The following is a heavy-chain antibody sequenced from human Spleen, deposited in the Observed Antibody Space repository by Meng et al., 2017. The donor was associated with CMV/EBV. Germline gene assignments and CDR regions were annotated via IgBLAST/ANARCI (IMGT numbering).Heavy chain of an antibody. CDR2: ISDSGGST. V-gene: IGHV3-23*01. CDR1: GFTFTNYA. Sequence: GESLKISCTASGFTFTNYAMSWVRQAPGKGLEWVSGISDSGGSTYYADSVKGRFTISRDNAKNSLYLQMNSLRAEDTAVYYCARAGGDYCSSTSCYPPYYFDYWGQGTLVTVSS. D-gene: IGHD2-2*01. CDR3: ARAGGDYCSSTSCYPPYYFDY. J-gene: IGHJ4*02.